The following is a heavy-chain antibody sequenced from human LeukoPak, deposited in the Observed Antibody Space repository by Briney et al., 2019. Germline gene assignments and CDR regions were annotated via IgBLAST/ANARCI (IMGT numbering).Heavy chain of an antibody. Sequence: PGGSLRLSCAASGFTFSRYAMSWVRQAPGKGLEWVSGIGSGGSTYYADSAKGRFTISRDNSKNTLYLQMNSLRAEDTAVYYCAKDRGGLAIYWFDPWGQGTLVTVSS. CDR3: AKDRGGLAIYWFDP. V-gene: IGHV3-23*01. J-gene: IGHJ5*02. CDR1: GFTFSRYA. CDR2: IGSGGST. D-gene: IGHD3-10*01.